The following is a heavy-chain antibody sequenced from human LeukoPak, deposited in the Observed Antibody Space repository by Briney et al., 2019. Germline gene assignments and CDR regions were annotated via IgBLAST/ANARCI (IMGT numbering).Heavy chain of an antibody. Sequence: ASVKVSCKASGYIFGAYYVHWVRQAPGQGLEWMGCINPKSGGAIYAQNFQGRVTLTRDTSISTAYMELTRLTSDDTAAYYCAGAAVNDFDNWGQGTLVTVSS. J-gene: IGHJ4*02. CDR2: INPKSGGA. D-gene: IGHD2-8*01. CDR3: AGAAVNDFDN. CDR1: GYIFGAYY. V-gene: IGHV1-2*02.